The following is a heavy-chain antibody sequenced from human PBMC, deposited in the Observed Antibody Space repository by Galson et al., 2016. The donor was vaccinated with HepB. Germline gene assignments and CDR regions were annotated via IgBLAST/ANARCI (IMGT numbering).Heavy chain of an antibody. D-gene: IGHD6-6*01. CDR3: AKQSSSWISLHGLDV. CDR1: GFTFNTYG. J-gene: IGHJ6*02. CDR2: ISGSGGRT. V-gene: IGHV3-23*01. Sequence: SLRLSCAASGFTFNTYGMTWVRQAPGKGLKWVSEISGSGGRTAYADSVKGRFTISRDNSKNTLYLQMNSLRDEDTAAYYCAKQSSSWISLHGLDVWGQGTTVTVSS.